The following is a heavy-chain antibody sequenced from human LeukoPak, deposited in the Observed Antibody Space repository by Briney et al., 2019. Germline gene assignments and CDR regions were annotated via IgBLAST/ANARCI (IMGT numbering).Heavy chain of an antibody. CDR1: GYSFTSYW. CDR2: IYPGDSDT. V-gene: IGHV5-51*01. CDR3: ARNRYYDSSGYRYFDY. D-gene: IGHD3-22*01. Sequence: RGESLKIPCKGSGYSFTSYWISWVRQMPGKGLEWMGIIYPGDSDTRYSPSFQGQVTISADKSISTAYLQWSSLKASDTAMYYCARNRYYDSSGYRYFDYWGQGTLVTVSS. J-gene: IGHJ4*02.